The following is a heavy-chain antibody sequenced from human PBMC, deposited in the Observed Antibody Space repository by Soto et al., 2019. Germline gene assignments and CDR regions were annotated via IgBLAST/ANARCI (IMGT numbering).Heavy chain of an antibody. CDR1: GFTFDDYA. CDR3: AKDSLYSSSSPKLLGWFDP. J-gene: IGHJ5*02. D-gene: IGHD6-6*01. Sequence: EVQLVESGGGLVQPGRSLRLSCAASGFTFDDYAMHWVRQAPGKGLEWVSGISWNSGSIGYADSVKGRFNISRDNAKNSLYLQMNSLRAEDTALYYCAKDSLYSSSSPKLLGWFDPWGQGTLVTVSS. V-gene: IGHV3-9*01. CDR2: ISWNSGSI.